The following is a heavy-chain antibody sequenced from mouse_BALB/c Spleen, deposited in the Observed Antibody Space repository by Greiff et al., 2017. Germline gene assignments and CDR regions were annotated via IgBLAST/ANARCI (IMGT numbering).Heavy chain of an antibody. CDR1: GYTFSSYW. Sequence: VQLQQSGAELMKPGASVKISCKATGYTFSSYWIEWVKQRPGHGLEWIGEILPGSGSTNYNEKFKGKATFTADTSSNTAYMQLSSLTSEDSAVYYCASGYGRFAYWGQGTLVTVSA. D-gene: IGHD2-2*01. CDR2: ILPGSGST. V-gene: IGHV1-9*01. CDR3: ASGYGRFAY. J-gene: IGHJ3*01.